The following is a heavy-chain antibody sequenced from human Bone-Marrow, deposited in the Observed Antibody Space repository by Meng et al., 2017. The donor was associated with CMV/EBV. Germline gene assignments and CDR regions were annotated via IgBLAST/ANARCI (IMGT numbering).Heavy chain of an antibody. CDR2: INPNSGGT. J-gene: IGHJ6*02. CDR1: GYTFTGYY. D-gene: IGHD2-2*01. V-gene: IGHV1-2*02. CDR3: ARKGYCSSTSCYYGMDV. Sequence: ASVKVSCKASGYTFTGYYMHWVRQAPGQGLEWMGWINPNSGGTNYAQKFQGGVTMTRDTSISTAYMELSRLRSDDTAVYYCARKGYCSSTSCYYGMDVWGQGTTVTVSS.